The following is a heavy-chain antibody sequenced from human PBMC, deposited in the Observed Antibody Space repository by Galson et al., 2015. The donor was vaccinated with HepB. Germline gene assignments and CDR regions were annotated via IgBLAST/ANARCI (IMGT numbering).Heavy chain of an antibody. CDR1: GFSLTNARVG. V-gene: IGHV2-26*01. CDR2: IFSNDEK. Sequence: PALVKPTQTLTLTCSVSGFSLTNARVGVSWLRQSPGKALEWLAHIFSNDEKSYSTSLKSRLTISKDTSKSQVVLTMTNMDPVDTGTYYCARAYSGYAFVDWFDPWGQGTLVTVSS. D-gene: IGHD5-12*01. CDR3: ARAYSGYAFVDWFDP. J-gene: IGHJ5*02.